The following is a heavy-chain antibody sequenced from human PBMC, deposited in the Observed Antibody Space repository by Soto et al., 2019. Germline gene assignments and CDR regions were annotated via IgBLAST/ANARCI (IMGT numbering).Heavy chain of an antibody. Sequence: LQSGGGVVQPGESLRRSCAASGFSLRDHALSWVRQAPGGGLEWASGISGSEDRTNYADFVRGRFIISKDRAKNTLYLDMSGLRVDDTAVYFCGRTYTGGWGQGTLVTVSS. CDR2: ISGSEDRT. V-gene: IGHV3-23*01. D-gene: IGHD3-10*01. J-gene: IGHJ4*02. CDR1: GFSLRDHA. CDR3: GRTYTGG.